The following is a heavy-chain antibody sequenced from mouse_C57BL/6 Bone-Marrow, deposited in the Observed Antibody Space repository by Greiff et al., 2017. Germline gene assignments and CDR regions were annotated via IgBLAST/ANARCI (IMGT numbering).Heavy chain of an antibody. V-gene: IGHV1-59*01. CDR3: ARGYYGSSYPQVGYFDV. Sequence: QVQLQQPGAELVRPGTSVKLSCKASGYTFTSYWMHWVKQRPGQGLEWIGVIDPSDSHTNYNQKFKGKATLTVDTSSSTAYMQLSSLKSEDSAVYYCARGYYGSSYPQVGYFDVWGTGTTVTVAS. CDR2: IDPSDSHT. D-gene: IGHD1-1*01. J-gene: IGHJ1*03. CDR1: GYTFTSYW.